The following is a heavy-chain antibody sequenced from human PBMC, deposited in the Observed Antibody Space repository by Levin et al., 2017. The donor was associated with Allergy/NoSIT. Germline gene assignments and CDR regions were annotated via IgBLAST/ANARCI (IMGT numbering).Heavy chain of an antibody. Sequence: GESLKISCTVSGFTFSDYYMSWIRQAPGKGLEWVSYISTSSYTKYADSVKGRFTVSRDNAKNSLYLQMNSLRAEDTAVYYCARGRSYHYGSGLDYWGQGTLVTVSS. J-gene: IGHJ4*02. CDR2: ISTSSYT. CDR3: ARGRSYHYGSGLDY. CDR1: GFTFSDYY. V-gene: IGHV3-11*05. D-gene: IGHD3-10*01.